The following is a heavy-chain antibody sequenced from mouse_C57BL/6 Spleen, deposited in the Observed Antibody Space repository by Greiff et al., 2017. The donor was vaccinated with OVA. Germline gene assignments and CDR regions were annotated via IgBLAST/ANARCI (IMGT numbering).Heavy chain of an antibody. J-gene: IGHJ1*03. D-gene: IGHD1-1*01. CDR1: GYSITSGYY. Sequence: EVQLQQSGPGLVKPSQSLSLTCSVTGYSITSGYYWNWIRQFPGNKLEWMGYISYDGSNNYNPSLKNRISITRDTSKNQFFLKLNSVTTEDTATYYCARGTTVVATEYFDVWGTGTTVTVSS. CDR3: ARGTTVVATEYFDV. V-gene: IGHV3-6*01. CDR2: ISYDGSN.